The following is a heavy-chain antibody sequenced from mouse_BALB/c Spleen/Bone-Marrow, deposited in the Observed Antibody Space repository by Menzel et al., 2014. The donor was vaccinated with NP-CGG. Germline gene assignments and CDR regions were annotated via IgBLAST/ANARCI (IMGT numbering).Heavy chain of an antibody. CDR2: INPSNGGT. CDR1: GYTFTIYY. D-gene: IGHD3-2*01. V-gene: IGHV1S81*02. J-gene: IGHJ3*01. CDR3: TRNGPDSSGYPAWFAY. Sequence: VQLQQSGAELVKPGASVKLSCKASGYTFTIYYMFWVKQRPGQGLEWIGEINPSNGGTNFNEKFKSKATLTVGKSSSTAYMQLSSLTSEDSAVYYCTRNGPDSSGYPAWFAYWGQGTLVTVSA.